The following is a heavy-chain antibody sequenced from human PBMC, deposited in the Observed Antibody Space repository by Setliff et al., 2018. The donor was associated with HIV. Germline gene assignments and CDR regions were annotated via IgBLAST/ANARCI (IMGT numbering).Heavy chain of an antibody. CDR3: ATDLITMVRGVYFDY. D-gene: IGHD3-10*01. J-gene: IGHJ4*02. CDR2: VDPEDGET. CDR1: GYPFTDYY. V-gene: IGHV1-69-2*01. Sequence: ASVKVSCKASGYPFTDYYMHWVQQAPGKGLEWMGRVDPEDGETIYAEKFQGRVTITADTSTDTAYMELGSLRSEYTAVYYCATDLITMVRGVYFDYWGQGTLVTVSS.